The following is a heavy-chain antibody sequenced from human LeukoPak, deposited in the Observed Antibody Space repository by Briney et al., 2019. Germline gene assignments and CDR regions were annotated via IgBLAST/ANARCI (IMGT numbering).Heavy chain of an antibody. Sequence: ASVKVSCKASGYTFTAYYVHWVRQAPGQGLEWMGWINPNTGGTIYAKKFQGRVTMTRDTSISTAHMDLSRLTSDDTAVYYCATGLWFGKYLDVWGKGTTVTISS. V-gene: IGHV1-2*02. D-gene: IGHD3-10*01. J-gene: IGHJ6*04. CDR2: INPNTGGT. CDR1: GYTFTAYY. CDR3: ATGLWFGKYLDV.